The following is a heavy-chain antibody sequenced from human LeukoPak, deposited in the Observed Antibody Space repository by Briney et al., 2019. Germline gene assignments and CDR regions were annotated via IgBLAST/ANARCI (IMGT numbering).Heavy chain of an antibody. D-gene: IGHD2-2*01. J-gene: IGHJ4*02. CDR1: GGSFSGYY. CDR2: INHSGST. Sequence: PSETLSLTCAVYGGSFSGYYWSWIRQPPGKGLEWIWEINHSGSTNYNPSLKSRVTISVDTSKNQFSLKLSSVTAADTAVYYCAKGYCSSTSCEIDYWGQGTLVTVSS. CDR3: AKGYCSSTSCEIDY. V-gene: IGHV4-34*01.